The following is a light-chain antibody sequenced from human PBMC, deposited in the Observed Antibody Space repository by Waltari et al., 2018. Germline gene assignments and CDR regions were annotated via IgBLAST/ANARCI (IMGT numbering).Light chain of an antibody. CDR1: QSVSTF. CDR2: DAS. Sequence: EIVLTQSPATLSLSPGERATLSCRASQSVSTFLAWYQQKPGQAPRLLIYDASCRASGIPARFSGSGSGTDFTLTISSLEPEDFSVYYCLQRSNGRGTFGGGTRVEIK. V-gene: IGKV3-11*01. CDR3: LQRSNGRGT. J-gene: IGKJ4*01.